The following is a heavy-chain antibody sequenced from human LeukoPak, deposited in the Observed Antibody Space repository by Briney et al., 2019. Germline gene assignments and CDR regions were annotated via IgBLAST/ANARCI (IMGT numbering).Heavy chain of an antibody. Sequence: GGSLRLSCAASGFTFSSYAMNWVRQAPGKGLEWVSAISGSGGSTYYADSVKGRFTISRDNSKNTLYLRMSSLRAEDTAVYYCAKAVVVITTTPLDYWGQGTLVTVSS. CDR3: AKAVVVITTTPLDY. V-gene: IGHV3-23*01. CDR1: GFTFSSYA. J-gene: IGHJ4*02. CDR2: ISGSGGST. D-gene: IGHD3-22*01.